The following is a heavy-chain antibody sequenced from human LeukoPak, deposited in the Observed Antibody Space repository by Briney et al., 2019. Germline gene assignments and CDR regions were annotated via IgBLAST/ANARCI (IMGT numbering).Heavy chain of an antibody. CDR3: ASRITMVRGVIITSDV. D-gene: IGHD3-10*01. V-gene: IGHV7-4-1*02. CDR1: GYTFTSYA. Sequence: ASVKVSCKASGYTFTSYAMNWVRQAPGQGLEWMGWINTNTGNPTYARGFTGRFVFSLDTSVSTAYLQISSLKAEDTAVYYCASRITMVRGVIITSDVWGKGTTVTVSS. J-gene: IGHJ6*04. CDR2: INTNTGNP.